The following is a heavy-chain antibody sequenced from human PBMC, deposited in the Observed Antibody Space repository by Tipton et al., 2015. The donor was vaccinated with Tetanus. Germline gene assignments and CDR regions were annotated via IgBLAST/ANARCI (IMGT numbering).Heavy chain of an antibody. V-gene: IGHV5-51*01. CDR1: GYIFNNYW. CDR2: IYPGDSDT. D-gene: IGHD2-8*01. Sequence: VQLVQSGGEVKKPGESLKISCKGSGYIFNNYWIGWVRQKPGKGLEWMGIIYPGDSDTRYSPSFQGQVTISVDKSINTAYLQWSSLKVSDTSMFYCARAHCTDGVCNFDFWGQGALVTVAS. CDR3: ARAHCTDGVCNFDF. J-gene: IGHJ4*02.